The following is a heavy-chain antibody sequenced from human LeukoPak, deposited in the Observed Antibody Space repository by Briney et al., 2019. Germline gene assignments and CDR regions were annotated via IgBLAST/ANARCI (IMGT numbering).Heavy chain of an antibody. CDR2: ISPYTGGT. V-gene: IGHV1-2*02. Sequence: ASVQVSCKASGCTFTAYYIHWVRQAPGQGLEWMGWISPYTGGTNYAQKFQGRVTITRDTSSNTVYMDLNRLTSDDTALYYCARDHNSENWGSLGKWGQGTLVTVSS. J-gene: IGHJ4*02. CDR1: GCTFTAYY. D-gene: IGHD7-27*01. CDR3: ARDHNSENWGSLGK.